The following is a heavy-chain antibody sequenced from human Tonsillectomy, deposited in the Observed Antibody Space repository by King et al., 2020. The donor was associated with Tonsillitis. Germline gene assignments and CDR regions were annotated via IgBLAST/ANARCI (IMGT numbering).Heavy chain of an antibody. CDR3: TTDLYGDYEEKAGDY. CDR1: GFTFSNAW. J-gene: IGHJ4*02. D-gene: IGHD4-17*01. CDR2: IKSKIDGGTT. Sequence: VQLVESGGGLVKPGGSLRLSCAASGFTFSNAWMSWVRQAPGKGLEWVGRIKSKIDGGTTDYAAPVKGRFTISRDDSKNTLYLQMNSLKTDDTALYYCTTDLYGDYEEKAGDYWGQGTLVTVSS. V-gene: IGHV3-15*01.